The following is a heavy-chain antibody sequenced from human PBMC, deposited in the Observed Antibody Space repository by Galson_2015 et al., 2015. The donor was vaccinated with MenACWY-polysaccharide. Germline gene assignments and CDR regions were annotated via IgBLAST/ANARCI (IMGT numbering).Heavy chain of an antibody. CDR3: ARYGETRNPTKYYMDV. V-gene: IGHV4-59*01. Sequence: ETLSLTCIVSGGSISGYYWSWIRQPPGKGLEWIGYIHYSGSAVYNPSLKSRLIISVDRSKDQFSLTLTSVTAADTAVYYCARYGETRNPTKYYMDVWGKGTTVTVSS. CDR2: IHYSGSA. CDR1: GGSISGYY. J-gene: IGHJ6*03. D-gene: IGHD4-17*01.